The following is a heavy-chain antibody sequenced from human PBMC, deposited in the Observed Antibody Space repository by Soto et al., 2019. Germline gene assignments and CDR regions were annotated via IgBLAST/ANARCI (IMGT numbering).Heavy chain of an antibody. Sequence: LRLSCAASGFTFSSYSMNWVRQAPGKGLEWVSYISSSSSTIYYADSVKGRFTISRDNAKNSLYLQMNSLRAEDTAVYYCARDRDIVLVPAAPPYYYGMDVWGQGTTVTVSS. J-gene: IGHJ6*02. CDR1: GFTFSSYS. CDR3: ARDRDIVLVPAAPPYYYGMDV. CDR2: ISSSSSTI. V-gene: IGHV3-48*01. D-gene: IGHD2-2*01.